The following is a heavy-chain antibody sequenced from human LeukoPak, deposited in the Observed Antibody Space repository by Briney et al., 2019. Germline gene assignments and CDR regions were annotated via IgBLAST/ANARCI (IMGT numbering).Heavy chain of an antibody. Sequence: GGSLRLVCVGAGFTFSSSSMSSVRQEPGKWLESVSSISAADNYIYYAASVRGRFTISRDNAQNSLYLQMNSLRAEDSAAYYCARDGYGSTSFQYYLDYWGQGTLVTVSS. J-gene: IGHJ4*02. CDR2: ISAADNYI. CDR1: GFTFSSSS. V-gene: IGHV3-21*01. D-gene: IGHD1-26*01. CDR3: ARDGYGSTSFQYYLDY.